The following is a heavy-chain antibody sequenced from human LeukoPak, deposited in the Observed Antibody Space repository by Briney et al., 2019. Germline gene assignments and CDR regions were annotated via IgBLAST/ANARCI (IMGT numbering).Heavy chain of an antibody. CDR3: ARLRVVGATNDAFDI. Sequence: RASVKVSCKASGGTFTSYGISWVRQAPGQGLEWMGWISAYNGNTNYAQKLQGRVTMTTDTSTSTAYMELRSLRSDDTAVYYCARLRVVGATNDAFDIWGQGTMVTVSS. V-gene: IGHV1-18*01. CDR2: ISAYNGNT. D-gene: IGHD1-26*01. J-gene: IGHJ3*02. CDR1: GGTFTSYG.